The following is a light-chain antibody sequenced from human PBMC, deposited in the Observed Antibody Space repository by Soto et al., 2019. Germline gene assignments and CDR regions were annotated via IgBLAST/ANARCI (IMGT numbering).Light chain of an antibody. J-gene: IGKJ1*01. V-gene: IGKV3-11*01. CDR1: QSFSSY. CDR3: QQRSNWPSSWV. CDR2: DAS. Sequence: EIVLTQSPATLSFSPGETATLSCRASQSFSSYLAWYQQKPGQAPRLLIYDASNRATGIPARFSGSGSGTDFTLTISSLELEDFAVYYCQQRSNWPSSWVFGQGTKVEIK.